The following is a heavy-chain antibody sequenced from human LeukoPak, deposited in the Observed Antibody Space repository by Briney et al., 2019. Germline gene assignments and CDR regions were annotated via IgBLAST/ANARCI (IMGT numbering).Heavy chain of an antibody. J-gene: IGHJ5*01. D-gene: IGHD2-2*01. V-gene: IGHV4-59*08. CDR1: GGSISIYY. CDR3: ARLSTGATPFNWFDS. CDR2: IYYSGNT. Sequence: PSETLSLTCTVSGGSISIYYWTWIRQPPGKGLEWIGYIYYSGNTNYNPSLKSRVAMSVDTSKNQFSLQLNSVTAADTAVYYCARLSTGATPFNWFDSWGQGALVTVSS.